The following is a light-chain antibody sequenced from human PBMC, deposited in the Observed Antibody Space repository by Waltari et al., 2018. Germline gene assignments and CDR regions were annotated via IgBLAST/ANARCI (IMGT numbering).Light chain of an antibody. CDR3: CSYAGTYSYV. CDR2: DVN. Sequence: QSALTQPPSVSGSPGQSVTISCTGTGDDIGGFEYVSWLQQAPGKAPKLLIYDVNKRPPVVPGRFSVSKSGTTASLTLSRLQAEDESAYYCCSYAGTYSYVFGTGTEVTVL. CDR1: GDDIGGFEY. J-gene: IGLJ1*01. V-gene: IGLV2-11*01.